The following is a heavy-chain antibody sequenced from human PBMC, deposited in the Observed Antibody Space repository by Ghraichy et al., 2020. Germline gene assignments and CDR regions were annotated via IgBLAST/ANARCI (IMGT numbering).Heavy chain of an antibody. Sequence: ETLSLTCTVSGGSISSSSYYWGWIRQPPGKGLEWIGSIYYSGSTYYNPSLKSRVTISVDTSKNQFSLKLSSVTAADTAVYYCARRGQWLEIDYWGQGTLVTVSS. CDR2: IYYSGST. V-gene: IGHV4-39*01. CDR1: GGSISSSSYY. CDR3: ARRGQWLEIDY. J-gene: IGHJ4*02. D-gene: IGHD6-19*01.